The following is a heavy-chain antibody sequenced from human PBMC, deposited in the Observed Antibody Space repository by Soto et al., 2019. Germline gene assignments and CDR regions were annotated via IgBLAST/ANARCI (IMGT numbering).Heavy chain of an antibody. D-gene: IGHD3-3*01. CDR2: ISYDGSNK. CDR1: GFTFSSYA. Sequence: GGSLRLSCAASGFTFSSYAMHWVRQAPGKGLEWVAVISYDGSNKYYADSVKGRFTISRDNSKNTLYLQMNSLRAEDTAVYYCARGYDFWSGYSGAWFDPWGQGTLVTVSS. CDR3: ARGYDFWSGYSGAWFDP. V-gene: IGHV3-30-3*01. J-gene: IGHJ5*02.